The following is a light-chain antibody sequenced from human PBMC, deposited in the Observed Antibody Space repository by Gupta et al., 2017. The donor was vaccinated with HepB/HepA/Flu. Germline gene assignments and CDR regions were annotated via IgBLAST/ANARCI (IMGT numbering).Light chain of an antibody. CDR1: SGDVGAYNY. J-gene: IGLJ1*01. CDR3: CSYRSSNTLFV. Sequence: QSALTQPASVSGSPGQSITIPGTGTSGDVGAYNYVSWYQQYPGKAPKVIIYDVSARPSGVSYRFSGSKSGNTASLTISGLQAEDEADYYCCSYRSSNTLFVFGTGTKVTVL. V-gene: IGLV2-14*03. CDR2: DVS.